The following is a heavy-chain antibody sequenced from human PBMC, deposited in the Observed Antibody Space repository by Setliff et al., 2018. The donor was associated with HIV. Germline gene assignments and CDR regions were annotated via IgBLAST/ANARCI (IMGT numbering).Heavy chain of an antibody. V-gene: IGHV4-61*09. CDR2: IHTSGTT. Sequence: PSETLSLTCAVSGGSISSGSFYWSWIRQPAGKGLEWIGHIHTSGTTNYNPSLKSRVAISKDASKDQFSLKLTSVTAADAAVYFCASLDSEHFLLGVFNFWGQGTTVTVSS. CDR1: GGSISSGSFY. J-gene: IGHJ3*01. D-gene: IGHD2-8*01. CDR3: ASLDSEHFLLGVFNF.